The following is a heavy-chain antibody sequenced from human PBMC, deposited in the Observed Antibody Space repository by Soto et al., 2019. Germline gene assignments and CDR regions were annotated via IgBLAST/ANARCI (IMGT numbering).Heavy chain of an antibody. Sequence: QLQLQESGSGLVKPSQTLSLTCAVSGDSISSGGYSWSWIRQPPGKGLEWIGYIYHSGSTSYNPSLKSPVPISVDRSKNQFSLKLNSVTAADTAVYYCARGTITSPNWFDPWGQGTLVTVSS. D-gene: IGHD2-2*01. CDR3: ARGTITSPNWFDP. J-gene: IGHJ5*02. CDR1: GDSISSGGYS. CDR2: IYHSGST. V-gene: IGHV4-30-2*01.